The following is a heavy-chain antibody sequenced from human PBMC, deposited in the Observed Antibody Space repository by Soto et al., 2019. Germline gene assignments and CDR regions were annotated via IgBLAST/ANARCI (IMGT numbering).Heavy chain of an antibody. V-gene: IGHV3-74*01. CDR2: INNDGSST. Sequence: EVQLVESGGGLVQPGGSLRLSCAASGFSFRTYWMQWARQAPGKGLEWVSRINNDGSSTDYADSVKGRFTISRDNAKDTLYLQMNSLRAVDTATYYCAMGTMDVWGSGTTVTVSS. J-gene: IGHJ6*04. D-gene: IGHD7-27*01. CDR1: GFSFRTYW. CDR3: AMGTMDV.